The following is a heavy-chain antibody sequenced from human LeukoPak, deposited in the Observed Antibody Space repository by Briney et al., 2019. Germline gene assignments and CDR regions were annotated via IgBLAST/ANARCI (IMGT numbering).Heavy chain of an antibody. CDR1: GASINTYY. V-gene: IGHV4-59*08. CDR3: ARQMFLGGMDV. D-gene: IGHD3-10*02. Sequence: SETLSLTCTVSGASINTYYWSWIRPRPGQGLEWIGYIYDSGSTSYNPSLKSRATISVDTSKSHFSLKLSSVTAADTAVYYCARQMFLGGMDVWGQGTTVAVSS. CDR2: IYDSGST. J-gene: IGHJ6*02.